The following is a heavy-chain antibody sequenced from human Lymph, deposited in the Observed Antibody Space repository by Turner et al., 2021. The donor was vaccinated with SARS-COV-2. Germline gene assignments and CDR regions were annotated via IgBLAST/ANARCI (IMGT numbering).Heavy chain of an antibody. V-gene: IGHV1-8*02. CDR2: MNPNSGNT. Sequence: QVQLVQSGAEVKKPGASAKVSCKAPGYTFTSYDLNWVRQATGQGIEWMGWMNPNSGNTGYAQKFQGRVTMTRNTSISTAYMELSSLRSEDTAVYYCARGRYSGGGMDVWGQGTTVTVSS. D-gene: IGHD1-26*01. CDR3: ARGRYSGGGMDV. J-gene: IGHJ6*02. CDR1: GYTFTSYD.